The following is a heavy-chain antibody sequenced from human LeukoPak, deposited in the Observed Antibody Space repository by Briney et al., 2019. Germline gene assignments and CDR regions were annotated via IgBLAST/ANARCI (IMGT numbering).Heavy chain of an antibody. CDR3: ARDWTVAVAGTDY. CDR1: GFTFSSYA. D-gene: IGHD6-19*01. CDR2: ISSNGGST. V-gene: IGHV3-64*01. Sequence: AGSLRLSCAASGFTFSSYAMHWVRQAPGKGLEYVSAISSNGGSTYYANSVKGRFTISRDNSKNTLYLQMGSLRAEDMAVYYCARDWTVAVAGTDYWGQGTLVTVSS. J-gene: IGHJ4*02.